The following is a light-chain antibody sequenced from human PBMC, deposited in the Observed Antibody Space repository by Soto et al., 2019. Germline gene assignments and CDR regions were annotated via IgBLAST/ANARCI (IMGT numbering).Light chain of an antibody. CDR1: SSAVGISNL. J-gene: IGLJ2*01. Sequence: QSALTQPASGARSPGQSITISCTGTSSAVGISNLVSWYPQHPGKAPKLMIYEVSKRPSGVSNRFSGSKSGNTASLTISGLQAEDEADYYCCSCEGSSTHVVFGGGTKLTVL. CDR3: CSCEGSSTHVV. V-gene: IGLV2-23*02. CDR2: EVS.